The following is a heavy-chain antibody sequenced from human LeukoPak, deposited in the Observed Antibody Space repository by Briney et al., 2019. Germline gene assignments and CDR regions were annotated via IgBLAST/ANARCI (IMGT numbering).Heavy chain of an antibody. Sequence: PGESLKVSCKGSGYSFTSYWIGWVRQMPGKGLEWMGIIYPDDSDTRYSPSFQGQVTISADKSISTAYLQWSSLKASDTAMYYCARKSGERMIAAPLDAFDIWGQGTMVTVSS. D-gene: IGHD6-6*01. CDR1: GYSFTSYW. J-gene: IGHJ3*02. CDR3: ARKSGERMIAAPLDAFDI. V-gene: IGHV5-51*01. CDR2: IYPDDSDT.